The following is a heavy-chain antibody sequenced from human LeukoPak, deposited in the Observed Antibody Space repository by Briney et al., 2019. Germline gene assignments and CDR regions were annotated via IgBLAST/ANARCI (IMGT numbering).Heavy chain of an antibody. CDR2: IYRSGST. Sequence: SETLSLTCGVSGGSISSSNWWSWVRQPPGKGLEWIGEIYRSGSTNYNPSLKSRVTISVDKSKNQFSLKLSSVTAADTAVYYLAIASHDFGEYSLFDYWGQGTLVTVSS. CDR1: GGSISSSNW. J-gene: IGHJ4*02. CDR3: AIASHDFGEYSLFDY. D-gene: IGHD4-17*01. V-gene: IGHV4-4*02.